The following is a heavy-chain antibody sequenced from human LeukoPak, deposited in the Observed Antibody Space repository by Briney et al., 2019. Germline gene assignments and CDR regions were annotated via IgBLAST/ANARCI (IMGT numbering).Heavy chain of an antibody. CDR1: GGTFSSYA. CDR3: ASSTLPAEYYYDSSGYRIFDY. V-gene: IGHV1-69*13. J-gene: IGHJ4*02. CDR2: IIPIFGTA. D-gene: IGHD3-22*01. Sequence: GASVKVSCKASGGTFSSYAISWVRQAPRQGLEWMGGIIPIFGTANYAQKFQGRVTITADESTSTAYMELSSLRSEDTAVYYCASSTLPAEYYYDSSGYRIFDYWGQGTLVTVSS.